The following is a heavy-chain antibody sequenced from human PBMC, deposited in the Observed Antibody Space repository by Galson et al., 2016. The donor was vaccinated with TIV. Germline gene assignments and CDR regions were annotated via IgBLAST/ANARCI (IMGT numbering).Heavy chain of an antibody. CDR2: INPIFGTA. Sequence: SVKVSCKASEGTFSTYVFSWLRQAPGQGLEWMGVINPIFGTANYAQTFQGRLTITADESTSAAYMELSSLRSEDTAVYYCAADRKTALDTYSYYYGMDVWGQGTTVTVSS. V-gene: IGHV1-69*13. J-gene: IGHJ6*02. D-gene: IGHD5-18*01. CDR1: EGTFSTYV. CDR3: AADRKTALDTYSYYYGMDV.